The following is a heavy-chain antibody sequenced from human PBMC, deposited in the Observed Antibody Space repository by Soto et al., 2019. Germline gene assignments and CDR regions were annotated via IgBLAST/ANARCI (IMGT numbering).Heavy chain of an antibody. D-gene: IGHD5-12*01. J-gene: IGHJ3*02. Sequence: GSLRLSCAASGFTFSSYSMNWVRQAPGKGLEWVSSISSSSSYIYYADSVKGRFTISRDNAKNSLYLQMNSLRAEDTAVYYCAREGIDIVATIFAFDIWGQGAMVTVSS. CDR2: ISSSSSYI. CDR1: GFTFSSYS. CDR3: AREGIDIVATIFAFDI. V-gene: IGHV3-21*01.